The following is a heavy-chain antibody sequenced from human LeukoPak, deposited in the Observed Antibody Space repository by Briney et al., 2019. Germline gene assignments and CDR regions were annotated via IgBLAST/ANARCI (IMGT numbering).Heavy chain of an antibody. CDR2: ISGDGGST. J-gene: IGHJ4*02. D-gene: IGHD5-18*01. Sequence: GGSLRLSCAASGFTFDGYAMHWVRQAPGKGLEWVSLISGDGGSTYYADSVKGRFTISRDNSKNSLYPRRSSLRTEDTALYYCAKGKLWGEWGQGTLVTVFS. CDR3: AKGKLWGE. CDR1: GFTFDGYA. V-gene: IGHV3-43*02.